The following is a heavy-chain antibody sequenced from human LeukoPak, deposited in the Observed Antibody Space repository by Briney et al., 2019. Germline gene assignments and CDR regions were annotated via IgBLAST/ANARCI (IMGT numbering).Heavy chain of an antibody. V-gene: IGHV4-4*07. CDR2: IYTSGST. J-gene: IGHJ3*01. Sequence: SETLSLTCTVSGGSISSYYWSWIRQPAGKGLEWIGRIYTSGSTNYNPSLKSRVTISVDTSKNQFSLKLRSVTAADTAVYYCARPFSGSYSDAFDLWGQGTMVTVSS. D-gene: IGHD1-26*01. CDR3: ARPFSGSYSDAFDL. CDR1: GGSISSYY.